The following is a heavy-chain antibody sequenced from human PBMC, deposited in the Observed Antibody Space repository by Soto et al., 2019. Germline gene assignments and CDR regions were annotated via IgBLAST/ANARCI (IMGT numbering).Heavy chain of an antibody. D-gene: IGHD3-16*02. J-gene: IGHJ4*02. CDR2: INPSGGST. CDR1: GYTFTSYY. Sequence: ASVKVSCKASGYTFTSYYMHWVRQAPGQGLEWMGIINPSGGSTSYAQKFQGRVTMTRDTSTSTVYMELSSLRSEDTAVYYCARDGDYVWGSYRYIDYWGQGPLVTVSS. CDR3: ARDGDYVWGSYRYIDY. V-gene: IGHV1-46*01.